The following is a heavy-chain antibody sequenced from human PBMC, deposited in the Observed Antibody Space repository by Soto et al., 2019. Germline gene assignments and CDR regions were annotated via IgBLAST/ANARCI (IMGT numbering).Heavy chain of an antibody. CDR3: ARVIPGAEAWFDP. Sequence: QVQLVQSGAEVKRPGTSVKVSCKVSGYTFTNYGINWVRQAPGQGLEWVGWFNPANRNTNYAQKFQGRVTMTIDTSTSTAYLDLRSLTSDDTAVYYCARVIPGAEAWFDPWGQGTLVTVSS. CDR2: FNPANRNT. V-gene: IGHV1-18*01. D-gene: IGHD2-2*01. J-gene: IGHJ5*02. CDR1: GYTFTNYG.